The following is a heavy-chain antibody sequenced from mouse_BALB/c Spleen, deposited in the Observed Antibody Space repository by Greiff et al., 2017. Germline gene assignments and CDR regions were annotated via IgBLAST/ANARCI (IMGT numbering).Heavy chain of an antibody. V-gene: IGHV1-87*01. D-gene: IGHD2-2*01. J-gene: IGHJ3*01. CDR1: GYTFTSYW. CDR2: IYPGDGDT. Sequence: QQSGAELARPGASVKLSCKASGYTFTSYWMQWVKQRPGQGLEWIGAIYPGDGDTRYTQKFKGKATLTADKSSSTAYMQLSSLASEDSAVYYCAGYPWFAYWGQGTLVTVSA. CDR3: AGYPWFAY.